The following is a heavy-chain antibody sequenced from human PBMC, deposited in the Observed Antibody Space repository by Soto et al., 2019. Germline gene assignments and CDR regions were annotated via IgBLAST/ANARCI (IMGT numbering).Heavy chain of an antibody. CDR3: ARVLPQKEMDV. CDR2: IIPIFGTA. CDR1: GGTFSSYA. V-gene: IGHV1-69*12. Sequence: QVQLVQSGAEVKKPGSSVKVSCKASGGTFSSYAISWVRQAPGQGLEWMGGIIPIFGTANYAQRFQGRVTIPAHQPTSTAKMALTRLRCDDTAVYESARVLPQKEMDVWG. J-gene: IGHJ6*02.